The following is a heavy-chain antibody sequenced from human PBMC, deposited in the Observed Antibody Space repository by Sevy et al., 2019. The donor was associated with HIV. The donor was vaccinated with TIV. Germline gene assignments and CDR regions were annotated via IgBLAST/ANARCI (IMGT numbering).Heavy chain of an antibody. CDR1: GFTFSSYS. D-gene: IGHD3-10*01. Sequence: GGSLRLSCAASGFTFSSYSMNWVRQAPGKGLEWVSSISSSSSYIYYADSVKGRFTISRDNAKNSLYLQMNSLRAEDTAVYYCARESRYAMVRGVTSSDDFDIWGQGTMVTVSS. CDR3: ARESRYAMVRGVTSSDDFDI. CDR2: ISSSSSYI. J-gene: IGHJ3*02. V-gene: IGHV3-21*01.